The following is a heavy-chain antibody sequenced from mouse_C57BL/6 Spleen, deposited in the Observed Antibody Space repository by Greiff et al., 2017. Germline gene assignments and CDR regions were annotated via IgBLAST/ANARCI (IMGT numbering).Heavy chain of an antibody. J-gene: IGHJ4*01. Sequence: EVQLQQSGPGLVKPSQSLSLTCSVTGYSITSGYYWNWIRQFPGNKLEWMGYISYDGSNNYNPSLKNRISITRDTSKNQFFLKLNSVTTEDTATYYCARGLKLYAMDYWGQGTSVTVSS. CDR2: ISYDGSN. V-gene: IGHV3-6*01. D-gene: IGHD6-1*01. CDR1: GYSITSGYY. CDR3: ARGLKLYAMDY.